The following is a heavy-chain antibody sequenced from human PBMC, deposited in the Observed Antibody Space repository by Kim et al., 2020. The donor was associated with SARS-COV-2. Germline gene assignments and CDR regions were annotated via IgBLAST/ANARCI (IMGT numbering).Heavy chain of an antibody. CDR3: ARQYVDYGAKGRYFDA. Sequence: SETLSLTCSVSGDSLRNRFYWGWVRQPPGKPLEWIGSVFYNENTVHNPSLKSRLTISVDTSANQFSLRLRSVTAADTAIYYCARQYVDYGAKGRYFDAWG. J-gene: IGHJ2*01. D-gene: IGHD4-17*01. CDR1: GDSLRNRFY. V-gene: IGHV4-39*01. CDR2: VFYNENT.